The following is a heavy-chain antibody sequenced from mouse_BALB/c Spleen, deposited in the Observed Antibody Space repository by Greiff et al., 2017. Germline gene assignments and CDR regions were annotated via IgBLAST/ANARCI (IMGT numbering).Heavy chain of an antibody. J-gene: IGHJ2*01. CDR3: ARDKGYYGYDY. V-gene: IGHV5-15*02. Sequence: EVKLVESGGGLVQPGGSRKLSCAASGFTFSDYGMAWVRQAPGKGPEWVAFISNLAYSIYYADTVTGRFTISRENAKNTLYLEMSSLRSEDTAMYYCARDKGYYGYDYWGQGTTLTVSS. D-gene: IGHD1-2*01. CDR1: GFTFSDYG. CDR2: ISNLAYSI.